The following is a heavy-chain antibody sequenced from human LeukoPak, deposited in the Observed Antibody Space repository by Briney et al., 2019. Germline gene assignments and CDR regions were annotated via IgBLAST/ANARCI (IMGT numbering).Heavy chain of an antibody. D-gene: IGHD3-10*01. CDR1: GFTFSSYS. Sequence: GGSLRLSCAASGFTFSSYSMNWVRQAPGKGLEWVSSISSSSSYIYYADSVKGRFTIPRDNAKNSLYLQMSGLRAEGTAVYYCGVRGEGGVFDYWGQGTLVTVSS. CDR2: ISSSSSYI. J-gene: IGHJ4*02. CDR3: GVRGEGGVFDY. V-gene: IGHV3-21*01.